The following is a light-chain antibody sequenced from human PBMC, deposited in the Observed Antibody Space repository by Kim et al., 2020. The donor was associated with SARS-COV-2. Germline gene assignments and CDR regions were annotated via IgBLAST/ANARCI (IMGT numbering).Light chain of an antibody. J-gene: IGLJ2*01. CDR2: YDR. V-gene: IGLV3-21*04. Sequence: APVTMARSTCGVNNIASKTVHWYQQRPGQLPVLVIYYDRDRPSGIPERFSGSNSGNTATLTISRVEAGDEADYYCQVWDSTNDHPVFGGGTQLTVL. CDR3: QVWDSTNDHPV. CDR1: NIASKT.